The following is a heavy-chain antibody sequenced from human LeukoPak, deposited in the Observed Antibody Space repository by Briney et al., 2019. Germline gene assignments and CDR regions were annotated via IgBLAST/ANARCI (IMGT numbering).Heavy chain of an antibody. Sequence: PSQTLSLTCTVSGGSISSGGYYWSWIRQHPGKGLEWIGYIYYSGSTYYNPSLKSRVTISVDTSKNQFSLKLSSVTAADTAVYYCARADYSNYLWWFDPWGQGTLVTVSS. D-gene: IGHD4-11*01. J-gene: IGHJ5*02. CDR1: GGSISSGGYY. V-gene: IGHV4-31*03. CDR2: IYYSGST. CDR3: ARADYSNYLWWFDP.